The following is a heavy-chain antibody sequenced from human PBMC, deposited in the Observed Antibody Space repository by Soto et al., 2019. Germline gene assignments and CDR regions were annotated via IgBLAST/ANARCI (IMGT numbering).Heavy chain of an antibody. CDR3: ATGQYFDF. J-gene: IGHJ4*02. Sequence: GGSLRLSCAASGFTFSNAWMSWVRQAPGKGLEWVGRIKSIYNGGTIEYAAPVKGRFIITRDDSRATVFLQMNSLKTEDTAVYYCATGQYFDFWGQGTQVTVSS. CDR2: IKSIYNGGTI. V-gene: IGHV3-15*01. CDR1: GFTFSNAW.